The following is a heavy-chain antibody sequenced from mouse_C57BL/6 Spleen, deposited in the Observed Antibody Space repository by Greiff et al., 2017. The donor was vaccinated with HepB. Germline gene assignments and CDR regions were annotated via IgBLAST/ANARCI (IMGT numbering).Heavy chain of an antibody. CDR3: TTVPSYYAVDY. D-gene: IGHD1-1*01. J-gene: IGHJ4*01. Sequence: EVQLVESGGGLVQPKGSLKLSCAASGFSFNTYAMNWVRQAPGKGLEWVARIRSKSNNYATYYADSVKDRFTISRDDSESMLYLQMNNLKTEDTAMYYCTTVPSYYAVDYWGQGTSVTVSS. CDR2: IRSKSNNYAT. V-gene: IGHV10-1*01. CDR1: GFSFNTYA.